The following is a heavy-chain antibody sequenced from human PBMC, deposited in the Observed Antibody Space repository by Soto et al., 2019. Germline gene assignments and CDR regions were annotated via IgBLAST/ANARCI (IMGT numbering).Heavy chain of an antibody. CDR1: GITVSSNY. V-gene: IGHV3-53*04. Sequence: VQLVESGGGLVQPGGSLRLSCAASGITVSSNYMSWVRQAPGKGLEWVSIIYSGGTTYYADSVKGRFTISRDSSKNTLYLQIDSLRPEDTALYYCARDRAPPESWCFDFWGRGTLVTVSS. D-gene: IGHD3-10*01. J-gene: IGHJ2*01. CDR3: ARDRAPPESWCFDF. CDR2: IYSGGTT.